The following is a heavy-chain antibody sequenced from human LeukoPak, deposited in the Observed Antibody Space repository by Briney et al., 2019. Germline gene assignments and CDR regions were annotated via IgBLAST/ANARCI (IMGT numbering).Heavy chain of an antibody. CDR2: ISYDGSNK. CDR3: AKDRDIVATITVGAFDI. J-gene: IGHJ3*02. Sequence: GGSLRLSCAASGFTFSSYGMHWVRQAPGKGLEWVAVISYDGSNKYYADSVKGRFTISRDNSKNTLYLQMNSLRAEDTAVYYCAKDRDIVATITVGAFDIWGQGTMVTVSS. D-gene: IGHD5-12*01. V-gene: IGHV3-30*18. CDR1: GFTFSSYG.